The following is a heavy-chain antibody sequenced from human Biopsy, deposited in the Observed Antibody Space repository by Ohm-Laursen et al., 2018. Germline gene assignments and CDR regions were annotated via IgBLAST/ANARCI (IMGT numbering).Heavy chain of an antibody. Sequence: GSLRLSCTASGVTLSGYSMNWVRQAPGKGLEWVSSIRSGGDYMFYADSVKGRFTISRDNAKNSLYLQMSSLRAEDTAVYYCARDQRGPSLLEAKLTPNYFDYWGRGSLVTVSS. D-gene: IGHD1-1*01. CDR3: ARDQRGPSLLEAKLTPNYFDY. CDR1: GVTLSGYS. CDR2: IRSGGDYM. J-gene: IGHJ4*02. V-gene: IGHV3-21*01.